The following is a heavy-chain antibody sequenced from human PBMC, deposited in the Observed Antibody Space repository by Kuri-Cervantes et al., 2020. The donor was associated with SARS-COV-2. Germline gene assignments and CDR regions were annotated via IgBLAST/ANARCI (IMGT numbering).Heavy chain of an antibody. CDR1: GFTFSSYA. D-gene: IGHD5-24*01. V-gene: IGHV3-23*01. CDR3: AKDPGDGYFDY. Sequence: GESLKISCAASGFTFSSYAMGWVRQAPGKGLEWVSAISGSGGGTYYADSVKGRFTISRDNSKNTLYLQMNSLRAEDTAVYYCAKDPGDGYFDYWGQGTLVTVSS. J-gene: IGHJ4*02. CDR2: ISGSGGGT.